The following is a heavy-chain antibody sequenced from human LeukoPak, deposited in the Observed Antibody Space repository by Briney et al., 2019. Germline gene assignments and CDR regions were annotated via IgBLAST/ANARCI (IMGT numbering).Heavy chain of an antibody. CDR3: ARDSLSSGWYLWFDP. CDR2: INHSGST. Sequence: PSETLSLTCAVYGGSFSGYYRSWIRQPPGKGLEWIGEINHSGSTNYNPSLKSRVTISVDTSKNQFSLKLSSVTAADTAVYYCARDSLSSGWYLWFDPWGQGTLVTVSS. CDR1: GGSFSGYY. J-gene: IGHJ5*02. D-gene: IGHD6-19*01. V-gene: IGHV4-34*01.